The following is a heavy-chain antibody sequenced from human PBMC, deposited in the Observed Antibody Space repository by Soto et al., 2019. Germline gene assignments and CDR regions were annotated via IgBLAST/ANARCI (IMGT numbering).Heavy chain of an antibody. J-gene: IGHJ6*02. CDR2: IYYSGST. D-gene: IGHD3-22*01. CDR1: DGSLSGYQ. V-gene: IGHV4-59*01. CDR3: ARDRSYYYDSSGYYEYYYYYGMDV. Sequence: PSETLSLTCAVYDGSLSGYQWSWIRQPPGKGLEWIGYIYYSGSTNYNPSLKSRVTISVDTSKNQFSLKLSSVTAADTAVYYCARDRSYYYDSSGYYEYYYYYGMDVWGQGTTVTVSS.